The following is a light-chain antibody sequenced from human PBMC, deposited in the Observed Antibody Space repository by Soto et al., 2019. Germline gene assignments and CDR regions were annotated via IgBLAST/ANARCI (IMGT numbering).Light chain of an antibody. J-gene: IGKJ1*01. Sequence: EIVLTQSPGTLSLSPGERATLSCRASQSVSSSYLAWYQQKPGQAPRLLIYGASSRATGIPDRFSGSGSETEFTLTISSLQSEDSAVYYCQQYNNWPPWTFGQGTKVDIK. CDR3: QQYNNWPPWT. CDR1: QSVSSSY. CDR2: GAS. V-gene: IGKV3-20*01.